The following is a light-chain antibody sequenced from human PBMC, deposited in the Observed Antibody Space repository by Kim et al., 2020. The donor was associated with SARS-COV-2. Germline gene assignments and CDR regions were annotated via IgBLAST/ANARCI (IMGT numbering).Light chain of an antibody. V-gene: IGLV6-57*03. J-gene: IGLJ3*02. CDR2: EDN. Sequence: NFMLTQSPSVSESPGETVTISCTRSSGSIASNYVQWYQQRPGSASSTVIYEDNQRPSGVPARFSGSIDSSSNSASLTISGLRTEDEADYYCQSYDSSTPCVFGGGTQLTVL. CDR3: QSYDSSTPCV. CDR1: SGSIASNY.